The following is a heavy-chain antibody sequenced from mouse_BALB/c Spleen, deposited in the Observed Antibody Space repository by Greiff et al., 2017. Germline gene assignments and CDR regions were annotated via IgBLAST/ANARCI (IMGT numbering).Heavy chain of an antibody. J-gene: IGHJ4*01. V-gene: IGHV5-6-5*01. Sequence: EVKLMESGGGLVKPGGSLKLSCAASGFTFSSYAMSWVRQTPEKRLEWVASISSGGSTYYPDSVKGRFTISRDNARNILYLQMSSLRSEDTAMYYCARAYGSSLYYAMDYWGQGTSVTVSS. CDR2: ISSGGST. D-gene: IGHD1-1*01. CDR1: GFTFSSYA. CDR3: ARAYGSSLYYAMDY.